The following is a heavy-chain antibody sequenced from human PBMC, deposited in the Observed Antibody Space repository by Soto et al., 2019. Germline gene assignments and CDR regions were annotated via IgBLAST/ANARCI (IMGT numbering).Heavy chain of an antibody. V-gene: IGHV4-30-2*01. D-gene: IGHD6-13*01. Sequence: SETLSLTCAVSGGSISIGGYSWSWIRQPPGKGLEWIGYIYHSGSTYYNPSLKSRVTISVDRSKNQFSLKLSSVTAADTAVYYCAREKGSSCSFDYWGQGTLVTVSS. J-gene: IGHJ4*02. CDR1: GGSISIGGYS. CDR2: IYHSGST. CDR3: AREKGSSCSFDY.